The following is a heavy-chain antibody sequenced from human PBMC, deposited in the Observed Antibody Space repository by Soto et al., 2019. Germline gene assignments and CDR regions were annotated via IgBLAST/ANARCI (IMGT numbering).Heavy chain of an antibody. D-gene: IGHD3-3*01. J-gene: IGHJ5*02. CDR1: GGTFGNTA. CDR2: IVPLFGTA. Sequence: QVQLVQSGAEVKEPGSSVNVSCKTSGGTFGNTAVTWVRQVPGQGLEGIGGIVPLFGTANYAQKFRGRVMITADESTSTAYMDLSSLRSDDTAIYYWARDGDPGYSFWSGPLGGGRFDPWGQGTLVTVSS. CDR3: ARDGDPGYSFWSGPLGGGRFDP. V-gene: IGHV1-69*12.